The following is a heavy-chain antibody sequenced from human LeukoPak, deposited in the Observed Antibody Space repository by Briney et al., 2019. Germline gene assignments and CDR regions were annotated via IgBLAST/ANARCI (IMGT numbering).Heavy chain of an antibody. D-gene: IGHD2-21*01. J-gene: IGHJ6*02. CDR2: IIPIFGTA. Sequence: ASVKVSYKASGGTFSSYAISWVRQAPGQGLEWMGGIIPIFGTANYAQKFQGRVTITADESTSTAYMELSSLRSEDTAVYYCATISRGGMDVWGQGTTVTVSS. CDR3: ATISRGGMDV. V-gene: IGHV1-69*13. CDR1: GGTFSSYA.